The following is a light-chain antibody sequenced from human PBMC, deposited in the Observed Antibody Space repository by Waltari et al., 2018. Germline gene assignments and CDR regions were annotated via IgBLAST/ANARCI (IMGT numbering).Light chain of an antibody. CDR1: QDIYSY. V-gene: IGKV1-39*01. CDR2: AAN. Sequence: DIKMTQSPSPLSASIGDRVSITCRASQDIYSYLNWYQQKPGKAPKLLIYAANTLHSGVPSRFSGSGFGTDFTLTINSLQPEDFATYYCQQSHTPPRTFGQGTKLEIK. J-gene: IGKJ2*01. CDR3: QQSHTPPRT.